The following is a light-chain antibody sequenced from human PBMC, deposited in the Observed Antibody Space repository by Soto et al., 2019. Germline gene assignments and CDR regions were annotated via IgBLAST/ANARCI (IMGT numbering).Light chain of an antibody. CDR3: QQSDSTPLT. Sequence: DIQMTQSPSSLSASVGDRVTITCRANQSISSYLNWYQQKPGKDPKLLSYAASSLQSGVPSRFSGSGSGTDFTLTISSLQPEDFATYYCQQSDSTPLTFGGGTKVEIK. V-gene: IGKV1-39*01. CDR2: AAS. CDR1: QSISSY. J-gene: IGKJ4*01.